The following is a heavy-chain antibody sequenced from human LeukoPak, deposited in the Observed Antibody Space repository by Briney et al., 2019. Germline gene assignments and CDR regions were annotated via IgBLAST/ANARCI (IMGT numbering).Heavy chain of an antibody. J-gene: IGHJ4*02. CDR2: INHSRST. V-gene: IGHV4-34*01. Sequence: SETLSLTCAVYGGSFSGYYWSWIRQPPGKGLEWIGEINHSRSTNYNPSLKSRVTISVDTSKNQFSLKLSSVTAADTAVYYCARGRYSSGCDYWGQGTLVTVSS. D-gene: IGHD6-19*01. CDR1: GGSFSGYY. CDR3: ARGRYSSGCDY.